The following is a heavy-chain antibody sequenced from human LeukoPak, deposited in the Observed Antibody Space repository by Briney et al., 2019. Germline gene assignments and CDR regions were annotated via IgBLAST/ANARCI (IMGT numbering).Heavy chain of an antibody. V-gene: IGHV4-61*02. Sequence: PSETLSLTCTVSGGSISSGSYYWSWIRQPAGKGLEWIGRIYTSGSTNYNPSLKSRVTMSLDTSKNQFSLKLSSVTAADTAVYYCARTLTRWSGSFDDCWGQGTLVTVSS. D-gene: IGHD3-3*01. CDR1: GGSISSGSYY. CDR3: ARTLTRWSGSFDDC. CDR2: IYTSGST. J-gene: IGHJ4*02.